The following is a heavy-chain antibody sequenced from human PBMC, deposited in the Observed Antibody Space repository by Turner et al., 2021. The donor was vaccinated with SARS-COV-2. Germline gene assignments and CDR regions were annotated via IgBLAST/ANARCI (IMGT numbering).Heavy chain of an antibody. CDR3: ARDSGYYRFDF. D-gene: IGHD3-22*01. CDR1: GFTFTNHW. CDR2: ISQDGSQK. V-gene: IGHV3-7*03. J-gene: IGHJ4*02. Sequence: EVQLVESGGGLVQPGGSLGLSCAAYGFTFTNHWIGWVRQAPGEGLEWVAIISQDGSQKNYVDSLRGRFTISRDNAKQSLYLQMNSLRADDTAVYYCARDSGYYRFDFWGQGTLVTVSS.